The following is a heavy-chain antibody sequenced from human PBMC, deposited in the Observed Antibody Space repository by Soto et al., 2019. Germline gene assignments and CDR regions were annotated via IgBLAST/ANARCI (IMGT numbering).Heavy chain of an antibody. J-gene: IGHJ4*02. V-gene: IGHV3-23*01. CDR2: ITDTGVGT. D-gene: IGHD2-15*01. CDR3: AKDTPVVMFLFDS. Sequence: PGGSLRLSCTASGFTFYTYAMTWVRQAPGKGLEWVSSITDTGVGTYYAGSVKGRFTISRDNSKNTLYLQMNSLRTDDSAVYYCAKDTPVVMFLFDSWGRGTLVTVSS. CDR1: GFTFYTYA.